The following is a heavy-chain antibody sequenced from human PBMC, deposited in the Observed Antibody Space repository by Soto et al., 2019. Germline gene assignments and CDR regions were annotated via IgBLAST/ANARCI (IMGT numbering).Heavy chain of an antibody. V-gene: IGHV3-74*01. Sequence: GGSLRLSCAASGFTVNTYWMHWVRQAPGKGLVWVSRINSDGTKTTYADSVKGRFTISRDNAKNTVYLQMNSLRAEDTAVYYCATVATNSYNWLDPWGQGTLVTVSS. CDR1: GFTVNTYW. J-gene: IGHJ5*02. CDR3: ATVATNSYNWLDP. CDR2: INSDGTKT. D-gene: IGHD5-12*01.